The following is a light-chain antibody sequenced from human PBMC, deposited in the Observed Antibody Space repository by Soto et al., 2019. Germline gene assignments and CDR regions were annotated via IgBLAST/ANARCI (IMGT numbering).Light chain of an antibody. CDR1: SSDVAGYNY. J-gene: IGLJ2*01. V-gene: IGLV2-14*01. CDR3: SSFTNHTTVI. CDR2: DVS. Sequence: QSVLTQPASVSGSPGQAITISCTGSSSDVAGYNYVSWYQQHPGKAPKLIVYDVSSRPSGVSDRFSGSKSGNTASLTVSGLQPGDEAHSYCSSFTNHTTVIFGGGTKLTVL.